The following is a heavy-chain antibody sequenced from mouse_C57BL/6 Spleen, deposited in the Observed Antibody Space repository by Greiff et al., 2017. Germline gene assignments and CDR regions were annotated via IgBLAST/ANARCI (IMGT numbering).Heavy chain of an antibody. Sequence: EVQLVESGGGLVKPGGSLKLSCAASGFTFSSYAMSWVRQTPEKRLEWVATISDGGSYTYYPDNVKGRFTISRDNAKNNLYLQMSHLKSEDTAMYYCARDRDITTVVATYAMDYWGQGTSVTVSS. J-gene: IGHJ4*01. CDR3: ARDRDITTVVATYAMDY. CDR1: GFTFSSYA. CDR2: ISDGGSYT. V-gene: IGHV5-4*01. D-gene: IGHD1-1*01.